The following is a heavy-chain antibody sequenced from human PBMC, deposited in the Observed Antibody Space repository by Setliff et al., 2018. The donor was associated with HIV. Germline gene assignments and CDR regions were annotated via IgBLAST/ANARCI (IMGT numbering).Heavy chain of an antibody. CDR3: AREIQFSATTYYYYYMDD. D-gene: IGHD5-18*01. CDR1: GVSTSSTSYY. J-gene: IGHJ6*03. V-gene: IGHV4-39*07. CDR2: LYYSGST. Sequence: SETLSLTCTVSGVSTSSTSYYWGWIRQPPGKGLEWIGYLYYSGSTYYNPSLKSRVTISIDTSKKQLSLKLNSVTAADTAVYYCAREIQFSATTYYYYYMDDWGRGTTVTVSS.